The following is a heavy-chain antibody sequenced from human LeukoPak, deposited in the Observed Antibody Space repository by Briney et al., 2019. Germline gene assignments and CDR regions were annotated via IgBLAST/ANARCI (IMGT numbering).Heavy chain of an antibody. D-gene: IGHD3-22*01. J-gene: IGHJ4*02. CDR2: IYYSGST. Sequence: SETLSLTCTVSGGSISSGGYYWSWIRQHPGKGLEWIGYIYYSGSTYYNPSLKSRVTISVDTSKNQFSLKLSSVTAADTAAYYCARVAYYYDSSGPDYWGQGTLVTVSS. CDR1: GGSISSGGYY. V-gene: IGHV4-31*03. CDR3: ARVAYYYDSSGPDY.